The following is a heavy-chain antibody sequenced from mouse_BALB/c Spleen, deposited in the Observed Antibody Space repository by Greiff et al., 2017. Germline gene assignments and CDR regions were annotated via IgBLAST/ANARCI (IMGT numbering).Heavy chain of an antibody. CDR1: GYTFTNYW. CDR2: IYPGGGYT. CDR3: ARSTGNYDY. V-gene: IGHV1-63*02. D-gene: IGHD2-1*01. Sequence: VKLVESGAELVRPGTSVKISCKASGYTFTNYWLGWVKQRPGHGLEWIGDIYPGGGYTNYNEKFKGKATLTADTSSSTAYMQLSSLTSEDSAVYFCARSTGNYDYWGQGTTLTVSS. J-gene: IGHJ2*01.